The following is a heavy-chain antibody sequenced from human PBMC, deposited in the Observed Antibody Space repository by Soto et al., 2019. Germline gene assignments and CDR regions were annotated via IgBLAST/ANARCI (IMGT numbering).Heavy chain of an antibody. CDR2: VYYSGST. CDR3: AGGDYYHSSGYYFYYYTMDV. D-gene: IGHD3-22*01. Sequence: SETLSLTCTVSGGSISSSSYYWGWIRQPPGKGLEWIGSVYYSGSTYYNPSLKSRVTISVDTSKNQFSLKLSSVTAADTAVYYCAGGDYYHSSGYYFYYYTMDVWGQGTTVTVSS. J-gene: IGHJ6*02. CDR1: GGSISSSSYY. V-gene: IGHV4-39*01.